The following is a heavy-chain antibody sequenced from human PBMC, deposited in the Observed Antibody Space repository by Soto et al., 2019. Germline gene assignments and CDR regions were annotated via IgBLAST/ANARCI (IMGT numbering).Heavy chain of an antibody. CDR2: INAGNGNT. J-gene: IGHJ6*03. CDR3: ASDNKRDLGPYYYYYYMEV. CDR1: GYTFTSYA. D-gene: IGHD3-16*01. Sequence: ASVKVSCKASGYTFTSYAMHWVRQAPGQRLEWMGWINAGNGNTKYSQKFQGRVTITRDTSASTAYMELSSLRSEDTAVYYCASDNKRDLGPYYYYYYMEVWGKGTTVTVSS. V-gene: IGHV1-3*01.